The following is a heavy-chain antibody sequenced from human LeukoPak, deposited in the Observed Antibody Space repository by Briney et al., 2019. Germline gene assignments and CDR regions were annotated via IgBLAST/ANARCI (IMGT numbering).Heavy chain of an antibody. V-gene: IGHV4-39*01. J-gene: IGHJ4*02. CDR2: IYYSGST. D-gene: IGHD3-9*01. Sequence: SETLSLTCTVSGGSISSSNYYWGWIRQPPGKGLEWIGSIYYSGSTYYNPSLKSRVTISVDTSKNQFSLKLSSVTAADTAVYYCMGGYDILTVIFWGQGTLVTVSS. CDR1: GGSISSSNYY. CDR3: MGGYDILTVIF.